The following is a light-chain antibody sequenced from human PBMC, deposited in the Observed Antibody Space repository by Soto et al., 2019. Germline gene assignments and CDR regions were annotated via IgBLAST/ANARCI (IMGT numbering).Light chain of an antibody. CDR1: RSNMRINY. CDR3: GTWDSSLSAGV. V-gene: IGLV1-51*01. Sequence: QSVLTQPPSLSAAPGQRVTISCSGSRSNMRINYVSWYQQLPGTAPKVLIYDNNKRPSGIPDRFSGSKSGTSATLGITGLQTGDEADYYCGTWDSSLSAGVFGGGTKVTVL. J-gene: IGLJ3*02. CDR2: DNN.